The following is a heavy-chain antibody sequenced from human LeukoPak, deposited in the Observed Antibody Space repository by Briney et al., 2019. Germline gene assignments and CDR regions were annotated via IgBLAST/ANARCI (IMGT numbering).Heavy chain of an antibody. CDR3: AKDLWFGDGLDS. D-gene: IGHD3-10*01. CDR2: MSADGSLK. CDR1: GFIFSNYA. V-gene: IGHV3-30*18. J-gene: IGHJ4*02. Sequence: GGSLRLSCEASGFIFSNYAMNWVRQAPGKGLEWVAIMSADGSLKFYGDSVKGRFVISRDNSKSTLYLQMNNLRVNDTAVYYCAKDLWFGDGLDSWGQGTLVPVSS.